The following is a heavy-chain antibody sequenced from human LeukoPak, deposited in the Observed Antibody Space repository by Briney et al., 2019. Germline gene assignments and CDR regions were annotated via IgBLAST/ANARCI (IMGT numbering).Heavy chain of an antibody. CDR1: RGSFSGYY. D-gene: IGHD2-2*02. Sequence: PSETLSLTCAVYRGSFSGYYWSWVRPTPGKRLEWIGEINHIGRTKYNPSLKRRVTIPAATSKHQSSLKRNSATAADTAVYYCARSRNCSSTSCDTGITYFDYWGQGALVTVSS. CDR2: INHIGRT. CDR3: ARSRNCSSTSCDTGITYFDY. J-gene: IGHJ4*02. V-gene: IGHV4-34*01.